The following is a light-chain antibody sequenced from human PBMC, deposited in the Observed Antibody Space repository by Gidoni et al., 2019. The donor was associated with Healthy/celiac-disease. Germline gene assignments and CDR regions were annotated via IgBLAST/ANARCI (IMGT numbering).Light chain of an antibody. CDR3: AAWDDSLNGVV. CDR2: SNK. V-gene: IGLV1-44*01. J-gene: IGLJ2*01. Sequence: QSVLTQPPAASGTPGPRVTISCSGTSANIGSNTVNWYQQLPGTAPNLLIYSNKQRPSGVPDRFSGSKSGTSASLAIIGLQSEDEADYYCAAWDDSLNGVVFGGGTKLTVL. CDR1: SANIGSNT.